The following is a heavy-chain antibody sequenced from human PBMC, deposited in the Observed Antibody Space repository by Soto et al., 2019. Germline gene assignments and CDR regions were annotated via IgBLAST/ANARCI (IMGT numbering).Heavy chain of an antibody. CDR2: IYYSGST. J-gene: IGHJ6*02. CDR3: ARAYDSSGYYYDYYGRDV. CDR1: GGSISSYY. Sequence: PSETLSLTCTVSGGSISSYYWSWIRQPPGKGLEWIGYIYYSGSTNYNPSLKSRVTISVDTSKNQFSLKLSSVTAADTAVYYCARAYDSSGYYYDYYGRDVWGQGTRVTVSS. V-gene: IGHV4-59*01. D-gene: IGHD3-22*01.